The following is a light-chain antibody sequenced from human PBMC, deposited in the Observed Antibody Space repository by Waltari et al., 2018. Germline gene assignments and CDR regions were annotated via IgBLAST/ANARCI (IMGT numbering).Light chain of an antibody. J-gene: IGKJ1*01. CDR1: QSLVHTKGNPY. CDR3: MQATQFPRT. V-gene: IGKV2-24*01. CDR2: QFS. Sequence: DIGTTRPQLPSPVTRGQPASTSNRSSQSLVHTKGNPYLSWLQQRPGQPPRLLIYQFSNRFSGVPDRFSGSGAGTDFTLKISRVEAEDVGVYYCMQATQFPRTFGQGTQLEI.